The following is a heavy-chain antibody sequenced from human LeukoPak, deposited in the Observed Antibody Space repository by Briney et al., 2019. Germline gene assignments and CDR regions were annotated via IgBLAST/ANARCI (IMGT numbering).Heavy chain of an antibody. J-gene: IGHJ3*01. D-gene: IGHD6-19*01. Sequence: GGSLRLSCAASGFIFSNYEMNWVRQAPGKGLEWISYISSSGSAKYYADSVKGRFTISRDNAKNSLYLQMNSLRAEDTAVYYCARELLGSGWNAFDFWGQGTLVTVPS. CDR3: ARELLGSGWNAFDF. CDR1: GFIFSNYE. V-gene: IGHV3-48*03. CDR2: ISSSGSAK.